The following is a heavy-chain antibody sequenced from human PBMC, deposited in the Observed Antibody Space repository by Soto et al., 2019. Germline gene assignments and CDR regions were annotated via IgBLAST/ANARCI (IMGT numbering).Heavy chain of an antibody. V-gene: IGHV4-31*03. CDR3: ARVDYGDYVWGNENTGLKFDY. CDR1: GGSISSGGYY. J-gene: IGHJ4*02. CDR2: IYYSGST. D-gene: IGHD4-17*01. Sequence: SETLSLTCTVSGGSISSGGYYWSWIRQHPGKGLEWIGYIYYSGSTYYNPSLKSRVTISVDTSKNQFSLKLSSVTAADTAVYYCARVDYGDYVWGNENTGLKFDYWGQGTLVTVSS.